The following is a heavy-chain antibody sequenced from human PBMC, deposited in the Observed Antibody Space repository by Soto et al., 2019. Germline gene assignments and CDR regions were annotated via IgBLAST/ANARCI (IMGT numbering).Heavy chain of an antibody. D-gene: IGHD3-3*01. J-gene: IGHJ6*02. Sequence: PSETLSLTCTVSGGSISSSSYYWGWIRQPPGKGLEWIGSIYYSGSTHYNPSLKSRVTISVDTSKNQFSLKLSSVTAADTAVYYCVRGSRFLEWSRYYYYGMDVWGQGTTVTVSS. CDR1: GGSISSSSYY. V-gene: IGHV4-39*01. CDR2: IYYSGST. CDR3: VRGSRFLEWSRYYYYGMDV.